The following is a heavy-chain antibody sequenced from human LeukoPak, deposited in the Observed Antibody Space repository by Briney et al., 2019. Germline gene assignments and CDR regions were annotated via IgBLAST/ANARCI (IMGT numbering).Heavy chain of an antibody. D-gene: IGHD5-12*01. CDR2: ISSSGTTI. CDR1: GFTFSSYE. CDR3: ARRRGYMDV. Sequence: PGGSQRLSCAASGFTFSSYEMNWVRQAPGKGLEWVSYISSSGTTIYYADSVKGRFTISRDNAKNSLYLQMNSLRAEDTAVYYCARRRGYMDVWGKGTTVTVSS. J-gene: IGHJ6*03. V-gene: IGHV3-48*03.